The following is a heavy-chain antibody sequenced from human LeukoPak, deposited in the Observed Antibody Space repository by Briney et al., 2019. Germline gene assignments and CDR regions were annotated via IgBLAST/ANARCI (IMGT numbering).Heavy chain of an antibody. J-gene: IGHJ4*02. CDR1: GYTFKNYD. D-gene: IGHD3-10*01. CDR2: MNPNSGNT. Sequence: GASVKVSCKASGYTFKNYDINWVRQATGQGLEWMGWMNPNSGNTGFAQKFQGRVTMTRNTSISTAYMELSSLRSEDTAVYYCLRGVINYWGQGTLVTVSS. CDR3: LRGVINY. V-gene: IGHV1-8*02.